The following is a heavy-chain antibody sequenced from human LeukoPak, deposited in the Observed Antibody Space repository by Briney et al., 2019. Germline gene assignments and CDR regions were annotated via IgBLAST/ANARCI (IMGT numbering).Heavy chain of an antibody. D-gene: IGHD3-16*01. CDR3: ARDLFDDYSLDY. V-gene: IGHV3-21*01. CDR2: ISSSSSII. J-gene: IGHJ4*02. CDR1: GFTFSSYS. Sequence: PGRSLRLSCAASGFTFSSYSMNWVRQAPGKGLEWVSSISSSSSIIYYADSVEGRFTISRDNAKNSLYLQMNSLRAEDTAVYYCARDLFDDYSLDYWGQGTLVTVSS.